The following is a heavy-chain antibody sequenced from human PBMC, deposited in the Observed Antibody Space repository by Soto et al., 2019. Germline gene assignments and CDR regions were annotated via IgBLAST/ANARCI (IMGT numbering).Heavy chain of an antibody. CDR1: GFTFSSYS. CDR3: ARTSGITTSAFDI. D-gene: IGHD3-3*01. J-gene: IGHJ3*02. V-gene: IGHV3-21*01. Sequence: SLRLSCAASGFTFSSYSMNWVRQAPGKGLEWVSSISSSSSYIYYADSVKGRFTISRDNAKNSLYLQMNSLRAEDTAVYYCARTSGITTSAFDIWGQGTMVTVSS. CDR2: ISSSSSYI.